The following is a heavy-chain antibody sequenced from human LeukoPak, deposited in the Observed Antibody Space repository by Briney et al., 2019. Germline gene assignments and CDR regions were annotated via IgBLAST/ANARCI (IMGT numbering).Heavy chain of an antibody. V-gene: IGHV4-61*02. Sequence: SQTLSLTCTVSGGSISSGSYYWSWIRQPAGKGLEWIGRIYTSGSTNYNPSLKSRVTISVDTSKNQFSLKLSSVTAADTAVYYCARGVGYSSSWYVDMDVWGKGTTVTVSS. CDR3: ARGVGYSSSWYVDMDV. J-gene: IGHJ6*03. D-gene: IGHD6-13*01. CDR1: GGSISSGSYY. CDR2: IYTSGST.